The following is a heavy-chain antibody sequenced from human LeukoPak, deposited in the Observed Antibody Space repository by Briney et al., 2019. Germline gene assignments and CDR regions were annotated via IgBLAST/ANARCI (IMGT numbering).Heavy chain of an antibody. D-gene: IGHD1-1*01. Sequence: GGSLRLSCAASGITFSSFAMTWLRQAPGKGLEWVSVISGSGDTTYYADSVKGRFTISRDNSKNTLYLQMNSLRVEVTAIYHCARESGGHDYWGQGTLVTVSS. CDR1: GITFSSFA. J-gene: IGHJ4*02. CDR2: ISGSGDTT. V-gene: IGHV3-23*01. CDR3: ARESGGHDY.